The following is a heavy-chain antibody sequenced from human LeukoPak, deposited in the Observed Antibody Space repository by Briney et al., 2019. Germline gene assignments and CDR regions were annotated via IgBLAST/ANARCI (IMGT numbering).Heavy chain of an antibody. CDR1: GFTFISYS. Sequence: PGGSLRLSCAASGFTFISYSMTWVRQAPGKGLEWVSSISSSSSYIYYADSVKGRFTISRDNAKNSLYLQMNSLRAEDTAVYYCARDGYCSGGSCGEGDYWGQGTLVTVSS. V-gene: IGHV3-21*01. CDR3: ARDGYCSGGSCGEGDY. D-gene: IGHD2-15*01. J-gene: IGHJ4*02. CDR2: ISSSSSYI.